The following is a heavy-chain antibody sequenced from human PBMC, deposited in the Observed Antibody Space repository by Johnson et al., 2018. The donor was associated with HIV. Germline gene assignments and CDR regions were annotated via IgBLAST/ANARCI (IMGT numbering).Heavy chain of an antibody. V-gene: IGHV3-74*02. D-gene: IGHD6-19*01. CDR1: GFTFSPYW. Sequence: VQLVESGGGLVQPGGYLRLSCAASGFTFSPYWVHWVRQAPGQGLVWVSRIVSDVSSAIYTDSVTGRFTISRDNTKNTLYLQMNSLRAEDTAVYYCASGPQWLGDFDIWGQGTMVTVSS. CDR3: ASGPQWLGDFDI. CDR2: IVSDVSSA. J-gene: IGHJ3*02.